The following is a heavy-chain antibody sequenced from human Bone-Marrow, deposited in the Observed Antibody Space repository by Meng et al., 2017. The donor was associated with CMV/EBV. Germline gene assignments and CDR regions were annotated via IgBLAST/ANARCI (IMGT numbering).Heavy chain of an antibody. CDR1: GFTFDDYA. CDR2: ISWNSGSI. Sequence: SLKISCAASGFTFDDYAMHWVRQAPGKGLEWVSGISWNSGSIGYADSVKGRFTISRDNAKNTLYLQMNSLRAEDTAVYYCARGYCSSISCLFDYWGQGTLVTVSS. V-gene: IGHV3-9*01. D-gene: IGHD2-2*01. J-gene: IGHJ4*02. CDR3: ARGYCSSISCLFDY.